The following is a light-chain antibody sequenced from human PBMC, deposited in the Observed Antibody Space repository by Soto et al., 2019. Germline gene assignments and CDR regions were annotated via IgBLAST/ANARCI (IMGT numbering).Light chain of an antibody. CDR2: GAS. J-gene: IGKJ1*01. V-gene: IGKV3-15*01. CDR1: QSVSSK. Sequence: EIVMTQSPATLSVSPGERATLSCRASQSVSSKLAWYQQKPGQAPRVLIHGASTRATGIPARFSGSGSGTEFTLTISSLQSEDFAVNYCQHYNDWPPTWTFGQGTRVEIK. CDR3: QHYNDWPPTWT.